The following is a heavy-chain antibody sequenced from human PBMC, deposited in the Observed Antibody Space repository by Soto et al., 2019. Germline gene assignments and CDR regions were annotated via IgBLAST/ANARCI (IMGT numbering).Heavy chain of an antibody. J-gene: IGHJ5*02. D-gene: IGHD4-4*01. CDR2: IHYSGST. CDR3: ARSYTATTEANWFDP. CDR1: GGSISSGAFY. V-gene: IGHV4-31*03. Sequence: QVQLQESGPGLVKTSQTLSLTCTVSGGSISSGAFYWTWIRQYPGRGLEWIGYIHYSGSTYFNPSFKGRVIMSVDTSTNQFSLKVTSVTAADTAVYYCARSYTATTEANWFDPWGQGTLVTVSS.